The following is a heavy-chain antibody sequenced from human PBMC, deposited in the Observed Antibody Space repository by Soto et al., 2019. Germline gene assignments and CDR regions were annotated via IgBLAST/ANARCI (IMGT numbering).Heavy chain of an antibody. CDR2: IYYSGST. CDR3: AREQILGAPGWFAP. CDR1: GGSISSGGYY. D-gene: IGHD1-26*01. V-gene: IGHV4-31*03. Sequence: QVQLQESGPGLVKPSQTLSLTCTVSGGSISSGGYYWSWIRQHPGKGRGWIGYIYYSGSTYYNPSLKSRVTISVDTSKNQFSLKLSSVTAADTAVYYCAREQILGAPGWFAPWGQGTLVTVSS. J-gene: IGHJ5*02.